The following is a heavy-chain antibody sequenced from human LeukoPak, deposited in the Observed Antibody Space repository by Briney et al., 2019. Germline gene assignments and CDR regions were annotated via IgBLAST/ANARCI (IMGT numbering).Heavy chain of an antibody. CDR3: AKDRIPGEGLFDY. J-gene: IGHJ4*02. CDR2: ISGSGGST. V-gene: IGHV3-23*01. CDR1: GFTFSSYA. D-gene: IGHD7-27*01. Sequence: GASLRLSCAASGFTFSSYAMSWVRQAPGKELEWVSAISGSGGSTYYADSVKGRFTISRDNSKNTLYLQMNSLRAEDTAVYYCAKDRIPGEGLFDYWGQGTLVTVSS.